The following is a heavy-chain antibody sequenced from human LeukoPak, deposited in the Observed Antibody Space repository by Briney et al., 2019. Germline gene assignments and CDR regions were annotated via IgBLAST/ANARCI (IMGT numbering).Heavy chain of an antibody. J-gene: IGHJ4*02. D-gene: IGHD5-18*01. CDR2: ISGSGGST. Sequence: PGGSLRLSCAASGFTFDDYAMHWVRQAPGKGLEWVSAISGSGGSTYYADSVKGRFTISRDSSKNTLYLQMNSLRAEDTAVYYCAKFNKAGYSFGTGYFDYWGQGTLVTVSS. V-gene: IGHV3-23*01. CDR1: GFTFDDYA. CDR3: AKFNKAGYSFGTGYFDY.